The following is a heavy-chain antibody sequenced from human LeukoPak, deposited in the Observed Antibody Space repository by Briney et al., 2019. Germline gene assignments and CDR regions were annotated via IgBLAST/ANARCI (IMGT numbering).Heavy chain of an antibody. CDR3: ARDPGDYGSGSYTRPFDY. CDR1: GFTFSSYS. J-gene: IGHJ4*02. CDR2: ISSSSSYI. V-gene: IGHV3-21*01. Sequence: GGSLRLPCAASGFTFSSYSMNWVRQAPGKGLEWVSSISSSSSYIYYADSVKGRFTISRDNAKNSLYLQMNSLRAEDTAVYYCARDPGDYGSGSYTRPFDYWGQGTLVTVSS. D-gene: IGHD3-10*01.